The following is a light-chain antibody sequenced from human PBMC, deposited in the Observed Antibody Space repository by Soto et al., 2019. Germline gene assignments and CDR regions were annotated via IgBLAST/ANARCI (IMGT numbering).Light chain of an antibody. Sequence: DIQVTQSPSSLSASVGDRVTITCRASQSISNVLNWYQQKPGQAPKLLISSASNVQSGVPSRFSGRGSGTEFTLTISGLQPEDSASYCCQQSYIFPRTFGQGTKVEI. J-gene: IGKJ1*01. CDR2: SAS. CDR1: QSISNV. CDR3: QQSYIFPRT. V-gene: IGKV1-39*01.